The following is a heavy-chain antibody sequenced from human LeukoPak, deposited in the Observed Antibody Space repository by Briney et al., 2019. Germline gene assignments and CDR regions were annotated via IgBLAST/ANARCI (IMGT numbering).Heavy chain of an antibody. V-gene: IGHV3-30-3*01. Sequence: GGSLRLSCAASGFTFSTYAMHWVRQAPGKAPEWVAVISYDGSNKYYADSVKGRFTISRDNSKNTLYLQMNSLRAEDTAVYYCARDGFGCSSTSCYRWFDPWGQGTLVTVSS. CDR3: ARDGFGCSSTSCYRWFDP. J-gene: IGHJ5*02. CDR1: GFTFSTYA. CDR2: ISYDGSNK. D-gene: IGHD2-2*01.